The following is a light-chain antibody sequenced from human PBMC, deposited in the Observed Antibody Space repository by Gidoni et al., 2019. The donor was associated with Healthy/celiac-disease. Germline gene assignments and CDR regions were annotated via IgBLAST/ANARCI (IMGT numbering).Light chain of an antibody. V-gene: IGKV1-5*03. CDR3: QHYGSLWT. Sequence: DIQMTQSPSNLSASVGARVTSTCRASQSISDWLAWYQQTPREAPNLLVFKASRLESGVPSRFSCSGSGTEFAHTISSLQPNDLATYYCQHYGSLWTFGQGTKVEIK. J-gene: IGKJ1*01. CDR1: QSISDW. CDR2: KAS.